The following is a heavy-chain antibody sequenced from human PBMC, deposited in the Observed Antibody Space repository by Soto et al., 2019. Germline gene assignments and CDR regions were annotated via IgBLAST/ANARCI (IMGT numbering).Heavy chain of an antibody. J-gene: IGHJ6*02. CDR3: SRSYYDSRGYYYYYYGMDV. D-gene: IGHD3-22*01. V-gene: IGHV3-11*01. CDR2: ISSSGSTI. Sequence: GGSLRLSCAASGFTFSDYYMSWIRQAPGKGLEWVSYISSSGSTIYYADSVKGRFTISRDNAKNSLYLQMNSLRAEDTAVYYGSRSYYDSRGYYYYYYGMDVWGQGTTVTVSS. CDR1: GFTFSDYY.